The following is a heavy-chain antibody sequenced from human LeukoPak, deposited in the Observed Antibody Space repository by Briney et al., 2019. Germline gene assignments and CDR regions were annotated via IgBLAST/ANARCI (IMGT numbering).Heavy chain of an antibody. CDR1: GFTFSIYA. CDR3: ARYEGAMIVGESFDY. J-gene: IGHJ4*02. D-gene: IGHD3-22*01. Sequence: QPGGSLRLSCAASGFTFSIYAMSWVRQAPGKGLEWVSAISGSGGSTYYADSVKGRFTISRDNSKNTLYLQMNSLRAEDTAVYYCARYEGAMIVGESFDYWGQGTLVTVSS. V-gene: IGHV3-23*01. CDR2: ISGSGGST.